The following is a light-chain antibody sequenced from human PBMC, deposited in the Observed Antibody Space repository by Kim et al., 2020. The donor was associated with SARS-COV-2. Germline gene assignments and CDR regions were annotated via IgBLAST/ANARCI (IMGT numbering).Light chain of an antibody. CDR2: GAS. V-gene: IGKV3-15*01. CDR3: QQYDKWPRT. Sequence: EIVMTQSPVTLSVSPGERVTLSCTASQSVGSNLAWYHQRPGQAPRLLISGASVRATGFPARFSGGGSGTDFTLTISSLQSEDCGVYYCQQYDKWPRTFGPGTKVEIK. J-gene: IGKJ1*01. CDR1: QSVGSN.